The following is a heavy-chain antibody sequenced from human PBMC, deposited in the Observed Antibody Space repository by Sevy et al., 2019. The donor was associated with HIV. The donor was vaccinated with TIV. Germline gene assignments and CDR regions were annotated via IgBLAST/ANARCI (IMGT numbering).Heavy chain of an antibody. V-gene: IGHV3-30*02. Sequence: GGSLRLSCAASGFSFSSYGMHWVRQAPGKGLEWVAMIRYDGSDKYYADTVKGRFSISRDNSKNSLHLHMNSLRAEDTALYYCATTPRSNHPGYFDYWGQGTLVTVSS. CDR3: ATTPRSNHPGYFDY. J-gene: IGHJ4*02. CDR1: GFSFSSYG. D-gene: IGHD4-4*01. CDR2: IRYDGSDK.